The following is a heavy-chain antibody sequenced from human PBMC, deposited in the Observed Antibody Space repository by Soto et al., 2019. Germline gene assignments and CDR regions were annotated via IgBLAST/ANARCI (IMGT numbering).Heavy chain of an antibody. CDR2: ISYDGSNE. D-gene: IGHD6-13*01. CDR1: GFTFSSNG. Sequence: SGFTFSSNGMHWVRQAPGKGLEWVAVISYDGSNEYYADSVKGRFTVSRGNAKNSLYLQMNSLRAEDTAVYHCARGNSSSSAAFDYWGQGTLVTVSS. CDR3: ARGNSSSSAAFDY. J-gene: IGHJ4*02. V-gene: IGHV3-33*05.